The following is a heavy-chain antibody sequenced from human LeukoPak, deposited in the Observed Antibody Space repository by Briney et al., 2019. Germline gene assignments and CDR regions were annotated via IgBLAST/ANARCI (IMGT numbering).Heavy chain of an antibody. CDR2: ISSSGSSI. CDR1: GFTFSDYY. V-gene: IGHV3-11*01. CDR3: ARDGDDNSGYYFAGH. D-gene: IGHD3-22*01. Sequence: GGSLRLSCAASGFTFSDYYMSWIRQAPGKGLEWISYISSSGSSIYYADSVRGRFTISRDNAKNSLYLQMNSLRAEDTAVYYCARDGDDNSGYYFAGHWGQGTLVTVSS. J-gene: IGHJ4*02.